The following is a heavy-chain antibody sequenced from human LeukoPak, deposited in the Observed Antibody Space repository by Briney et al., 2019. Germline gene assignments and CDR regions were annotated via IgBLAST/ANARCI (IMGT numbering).Heavy chain of an antibody. V-gene: IGHV3-66*01. CDR3: AGRRKEAAAFDD. CDR1: GFAVSVNY. CDR2: LHSDGTT. J-gene: IGHJ4*02. Sequence: GGSLRLSCAASGFAVSVNYMTWVRLAPGKGLEWVSLLHSDGTTYYAESVKGRFTISTDNSKNTLYLQMNSLRVEDTALYYCAGRRKEAAAFDDWGQGTLVTISS. D-gene: IGHD6-13*01.